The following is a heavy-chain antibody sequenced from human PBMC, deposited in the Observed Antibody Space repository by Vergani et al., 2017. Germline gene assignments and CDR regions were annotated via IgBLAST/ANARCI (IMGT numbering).Heavy chain of an antibody. CDR2: IWYDGSNK. Sequence: QVQLVESGGGVVQPGRSLRLSCAASGFTFSSYGMHWVRQAPGKGLEWVAVIWYDGSNKYYADSVKGRFTIARDNSKNTLYLQMNSLRAEDTAVYYCARTFIYGGNSYYGIDVWGQGTTVTVSS. V-gene: IGHV3-33*01. J-gene: IGHJ6*02. D-gene: IGHD4-23*01. CDR3: ARTFIYGGNSYYGIDV. CDR1: GFTFSSYG.